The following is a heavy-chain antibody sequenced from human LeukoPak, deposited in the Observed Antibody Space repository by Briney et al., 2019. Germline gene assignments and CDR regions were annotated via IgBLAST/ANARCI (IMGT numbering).Heavy chain of an antibody. D-gene: IGHD5-24*01. V-gene: IGHV4-34*01. J-gene: IGHJ4*02. CDR2: IAHDGST. Sequence: SETLSLTCAVYGGSSSDYYWSWIRQAPGKGLEWIGEIAHDGSTNYSPSLKRRATISRDTSKDHFSLNLRSVTAADTAVYSCARGNRAGYIFDYWGQGTLVTVSS. CDR1: GGSSSDYY. CDR3: ARGNRAGYIFDY.